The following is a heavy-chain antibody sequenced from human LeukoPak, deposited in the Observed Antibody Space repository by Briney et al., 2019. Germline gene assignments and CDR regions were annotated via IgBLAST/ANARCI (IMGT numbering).Heavy chain of an antibody. CDR2: IRYDGSNK. CDR3: AKDLFRGYSYGSGEYFDY. D-gene: IGHD5-18*01. J-gene: IGHJ4*02. V-gene: IGHV3-30*02. Sequence: PGGSLRLSCAASGFTFSSYGMHWVRQAPGKGLEWVAFIRYDGSNKYYADSVKGRFTISRDNSKNTLYLQMNSLRAEDTAVYYCAKDLFRGYSYGSGEYFDYWGQGTLVTVSS. CDR1: GFTFSSYG.